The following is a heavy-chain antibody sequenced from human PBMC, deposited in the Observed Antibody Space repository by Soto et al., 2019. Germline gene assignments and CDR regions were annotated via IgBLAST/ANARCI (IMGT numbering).Heavy chain of an antibody. J-gene: IGHJ6*02. V-gene: IGHV1-18*01. CDR1: GYTFTSYG. CDR3: ARDFFMVVVVAATPRYYYGMDV. D-gene: IGHD2-15*01. Sequence: GASVKVSCKASGYTFTSYGISWVRQAPGQGLEWMGWISAYNGNTNYAQKLQGRVTMTTDTSTSTAYMELRSLRSDDTAVYYCARDFFMVVVVAATPRYYYGMDVWGQGXTVTVSS. CDR2: ISAYNGNT.